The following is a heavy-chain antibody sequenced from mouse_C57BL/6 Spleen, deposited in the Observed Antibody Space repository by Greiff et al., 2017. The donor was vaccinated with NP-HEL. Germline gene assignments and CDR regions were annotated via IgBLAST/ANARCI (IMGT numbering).Heavy chain of an antibody. CDR3: ARRAPLYDGYSAWFAY. Sequence: QVQLQQPGAELVRPGSSVKLSCKASGYTFTSYWMDWVKQRPGQGLEWIGNIYPSDSETHYNQKFKDKATLTVDKSSSTAYMQLSSLTSDDSAVYYCARRAPLYDGYSAWFAYWGQGTLVTVSA. D-gene: IGHD2-3*01. CDR2: IYPSDSET. CDR1: GYTFTSYW. J-gene: IGHJ3*01. V-gene: IGHV1-61*01.